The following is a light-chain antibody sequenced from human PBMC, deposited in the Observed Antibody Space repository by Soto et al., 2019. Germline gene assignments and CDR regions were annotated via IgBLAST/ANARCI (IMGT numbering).Light chain of an antibody. J-gene: IGKJ5*01. CDR3: QQYAGPPTT. CDR1: QSVGSY. Sequence: EVVLTQSPATLSLSPGERATLSCRASQSVGSYLAWFHQKPGQAPRLLIYDASNRAPGIPARFSGSGSGTDFTLTISSLDPEDFALYFCQQYAGPPTTFGRGTRLEIK. CDR2: DAS. V-gene: IGKV3-11*01.